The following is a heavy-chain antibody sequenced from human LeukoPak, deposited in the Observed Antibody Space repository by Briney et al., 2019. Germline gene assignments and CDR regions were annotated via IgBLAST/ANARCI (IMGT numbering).Heavy chain of an antibody. V-gene: IGHV3-20*04. D-gene: IGHD1-26*01. CDR1: GFTFDDYG. CDR3: ARAPRYSGSYYEFDY. CDR2: INWNGGST. J-gene: IGHJ4*02. Sequence: PGGSLRLSCAASGFTFDDYGMRWVRQAPGKGLEWVSGINWNGGSTGYADCVKGRFTISRDNAKNTLYLQMNSLRAEDTAVYYCARAPRYSGSYYEFDYWGQGTLVTVSS.